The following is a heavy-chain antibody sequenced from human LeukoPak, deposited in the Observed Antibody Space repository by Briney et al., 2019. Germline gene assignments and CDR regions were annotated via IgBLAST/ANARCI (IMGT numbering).Heavy chain of an antibody. CDR3: AREGSGWYIDY. D-gene: IGHD6-19*01. CDR2: INHSGST. J-gene: IGHJ4*02. Sequence: SETLSLTCAVYGGSFSGYYWSWIRQPPGKGLEWIGEINHSGSTNYDPSLKSRVTISVDTSKNQFSLKLSSVTAADTAVYYCAREGSGWYIDYWGQGTLVTVSS. CDR1: GGSFSGYY. V-gene: IGHV4-34*01.